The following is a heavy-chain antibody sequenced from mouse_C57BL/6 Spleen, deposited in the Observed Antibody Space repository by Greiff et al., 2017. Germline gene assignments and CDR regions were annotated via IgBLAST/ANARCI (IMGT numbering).Heavy chain of an antibody. J-gene: IGHJ1*03. CDR2: IWSGGST. D-gene: IGHD1-1*01. Sequence: VQLQQSGPGLVQPSQSLSITCTVSGFSLTSYGVHWVRQSPGKGLAWLGVIWSGGSTDYNAAFISRLSISKDNSKSQVFFKMNSLQADDTAIYYCASPGSSHWYFDVWGTGTTVTVSS. V-gene: IGHV2-2*01. CDR1: GFSLTSYG. CDR3: ASPGSSHWYFDV.